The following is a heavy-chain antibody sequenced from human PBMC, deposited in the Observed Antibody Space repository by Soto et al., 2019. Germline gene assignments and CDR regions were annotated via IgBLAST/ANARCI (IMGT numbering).Heavy chain of an antibody. V-gene: IGHV4-59*08. Sequence: SETLSLTCTVSGGSIGSYYWSWIRQPPGKGLEWIRYIYYSGSTNYNPSLKSRVTISVDTSKNQFSLKLSSVTAGDTAVYYCAGAAGGDNWFDPWGQGTLVTVS. J-gene: IGHJ5*02. CDR3: AGAAGGDNWFDP. CDR2: IYYSGST. D-gene: IGHD6-13*01. CDR1: GGSIGSYY.